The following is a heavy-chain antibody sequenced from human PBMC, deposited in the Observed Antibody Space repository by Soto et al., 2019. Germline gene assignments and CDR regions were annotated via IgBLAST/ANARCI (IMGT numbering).Heavy chain of an antibody. V-gene: IGHV4-31*03. D-gene: IGHD6-13*01. Sequence: QVQLQESGPGLVKPSQTLSLTCTVSGGSISSGGNYWSWIRQHPGKGLEWIGYIYYSGSTYYNPSLKSRVTISVDTSKNQFSLKLSSVTAADTAVYYCARAQQQLAPGSSIFDYWGQGTLVTVSS. CDR1: GGSISSGGNY. CDR2: IYYSGST. CDR3: ARAQQQLAPGSSIFDY. J-gene: IGHJ4*02.